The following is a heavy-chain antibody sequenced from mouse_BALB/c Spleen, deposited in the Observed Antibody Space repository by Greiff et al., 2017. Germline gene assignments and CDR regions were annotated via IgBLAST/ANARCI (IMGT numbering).Heavy chain of an antibody. V-gene: IGHV1-5*01. CDR1: GYSFTSYW. Sequence: EVQLQQSGTVLARPGASVKMSCKASGYSFTSYWMHWVKQRPGQGLEWIGAIYPGNSDTSYNQKFKGKAKLTAVTSASTAYMELSSLTNEDSAVYYCTRQGDGYFPYYFDYWGQGTTLTVSS. CDR2: IYPGNSDT. J-gene: IGHJ2*01. D-gene: IGHD2-3*01. CDR3: TRQGDGYFPYYFDY.